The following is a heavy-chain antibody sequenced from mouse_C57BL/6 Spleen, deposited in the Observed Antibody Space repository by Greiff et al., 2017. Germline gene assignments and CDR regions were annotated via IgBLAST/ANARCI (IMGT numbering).Heavy chain of an antibody. V-gene: IGHV1-69*01. Sequence: VQLQQPGAELVMPGASVKLSCKASGYTFTSYWMHWVKQRPGQGLEWNGEIDPSDSYTNYNQKFKGKSTLTVDKSSSTAYMQLSSLTSEDSAVYYCARGSTMITTGDYFDYWGQGTTLTVSS. J-gene: IGHJ2*01. D-gene: IGHD2-4*01. CDR2: IDPSDSYT. CDR1: GYTFTSYW. CDR3: ARGSTMITTGDYFDY.